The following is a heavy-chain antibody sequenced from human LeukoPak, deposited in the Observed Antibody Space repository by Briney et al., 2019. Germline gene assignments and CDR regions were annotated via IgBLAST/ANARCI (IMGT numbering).Heavy chain of an antibody. D-gene: IGHD3-22*01. CDR2: INPNSGGT. J-gene: IGHJ4*02. Sequence: GASVKVSCKASGYTFTSYGISWVRQAPGQGLEWMGWINPNSGGTNYAQKFQGRVTMTRDTSISTAYMELSSLRSDDTAVYYCARGRDSSTYYSGPGDYWGQGTLVTVSS. CDR3: ARGRDSSTYYSGPGDY. V-gene: IGHV1-2*02. CDR1: GYTFTSYG.